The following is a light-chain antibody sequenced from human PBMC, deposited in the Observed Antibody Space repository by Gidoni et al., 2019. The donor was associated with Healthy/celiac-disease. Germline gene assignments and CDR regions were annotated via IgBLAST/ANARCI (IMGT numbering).Light chain of an antibody. CDR3: CSYAGSSTFV. V-gene: IGLV2-23*02. CDR2: EVS. J-gene: IGLJ2*01. Sequence: SALTQPASVSGSPGQSITISCTGTSSDVGSYNLVPCYQQHPGKAPTLMIYEVSKRPSGVSNRFSGSKSGNTASLTISGLQAEDEADYYCCSYAGSSTFVFGGGTKLTVL. CDR1: SSDVGSYNL.